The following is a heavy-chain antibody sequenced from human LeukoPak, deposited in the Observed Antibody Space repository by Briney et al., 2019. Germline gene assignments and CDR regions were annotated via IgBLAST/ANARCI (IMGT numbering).Heavy chain of an antibody. CDR1: GGSISNFY. CDR2: IYSSGNA. CDR3: ARDYSEDAYPYYFDY. J-gene: IGHJ4*02. V-gene: IGHV4-4*07. D-gene: IGHD2-21*01. Sequence: SETLSLTCTVSGGSISNFYWNWIRQPAGKGLDCIGRIYSSGNANYNPSLKSRVTLSVDTSKNQFSLKLSSVTAADTAIYYCARDYSEDAYPYYFDYWGQGTLVTVSS.